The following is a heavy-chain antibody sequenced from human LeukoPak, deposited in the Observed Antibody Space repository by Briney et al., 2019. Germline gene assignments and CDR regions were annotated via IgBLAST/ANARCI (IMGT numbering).Heavy chain of an antibody. V-gene: IGHV3-23*01. CDR3: AKDRGVHYYGSERGLYNWFDP. CDR1: GFIFGKYA. D-gene: IGHD3-10*01. J-gene: IGHJ5*02. CDR2: IGSGGVDT. Sequence: GGSLRLSCGASGFIFGKYAMSWVRQAPGKGLEWVSGIGSGGVDTIYTDSVKGRFTISRDNSKNTLYLQMNSLRAEDTAVYYCAKDRGVHYYGSERGLYNWFDPWGQGTLVTVSS.